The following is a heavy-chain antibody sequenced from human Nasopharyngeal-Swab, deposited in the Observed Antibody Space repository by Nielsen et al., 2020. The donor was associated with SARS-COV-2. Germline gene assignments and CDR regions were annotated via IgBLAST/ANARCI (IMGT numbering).Heavy chain of an antibody. Sequence: WVRQAPGQGLEWMGGIIPIFGTANYAQKFQGRVTITADESTSTAYMELSSLRAEDTAVYYCARALRSEPHFDYWGQGTLVTVSS. V-gene: IGHV1-69*01. J-gene: IGHJ4*02. D-gene: IGHD5/OR15-5a*01. CDR2: IIPIFGTA. CDR3: ARALRSEPHFDY.